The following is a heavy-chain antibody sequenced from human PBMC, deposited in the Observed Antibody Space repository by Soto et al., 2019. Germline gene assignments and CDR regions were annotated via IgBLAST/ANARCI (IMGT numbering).Heavy chain of an antibody. Sequence: GGSLRLSCAASGFTFSTYAMAWIRQAPGKGLEWVSGISNNGGRTYYADSVKGRFTISRDNAKNTLYLQMNGLRAEDTAVYYCARWFTYGNFDYFDYWGQGTQVTVSS. J-gene: IGHJ4*02. CDR1: GFTFSTYA. D-gene: IGHD3-10*01. V-gene: IGHV3-23*01. CDR3: ARWFTYGNFDYFDY. CDR2: ISNNGGRT.